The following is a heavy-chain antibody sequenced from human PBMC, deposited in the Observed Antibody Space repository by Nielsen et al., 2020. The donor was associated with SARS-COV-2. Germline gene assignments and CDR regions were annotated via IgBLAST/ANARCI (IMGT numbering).Heavy chain of an antibody. CDR3: ARDCSVSGGEGFDP. Sequence: ASVKVSCKASGYTFTGYYMHWVRQAPGQGLEWMGRINPNSGGTNYAQKFQGRVTMTRDTSISTAYMELSRLRSDDTAVYYCARDCSVSGGEGFDPWGQGTLVTVSS. D-gene: IGHD2-21*01. V-gene: IGHV1-2*06. CDR2: INPNSGGT. CDR1: GYTFTGYY. J-gene: IGHJ5*02.